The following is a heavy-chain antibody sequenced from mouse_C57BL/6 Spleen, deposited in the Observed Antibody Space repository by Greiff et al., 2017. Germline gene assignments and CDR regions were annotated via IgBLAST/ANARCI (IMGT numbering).Heavy chain of an antibody. J-gene: IGHJ4*01. CDR1: GFTYSSYG. CDR2: ISSGGSST. V-gene: IGHV5-6*01. CDR3: ARQGLRGAMDY. Sequence: EVKVVESGGDLVKPGGSLKLSCAASGFTYSSYGMSWVRPTPDKRLEWVATISSGGSSTYYPDSVKGRFTISRDNAKNTLYLQMSSLKSEDTAMYYCARQGLRGAMDYWGQGTSVTVSS. D-gene: IGHD6-1*01.